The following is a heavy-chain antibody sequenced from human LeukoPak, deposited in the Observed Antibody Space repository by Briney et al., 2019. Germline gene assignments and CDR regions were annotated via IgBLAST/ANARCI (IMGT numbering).Heavy chain of an antibody. D-gene: IGHD6-13*01. J-gene: IGHJ4*02. CDR3: AKVEQQLVMEYYFDY. Sequence: GGSLRLSCAASGFTFDDYGMRWVSQAPGKGLEWVSAISGSGGSTYYADSVKGRFTISRDNSKHTLDLQMNSLRAEDTAVYYCAKVEQQLVMEYYFDYWGQGTLVTVSS. CDR2: ISGSGGST. V-gene: IGHV3-23*01. CDR1: GFTFDDYG.